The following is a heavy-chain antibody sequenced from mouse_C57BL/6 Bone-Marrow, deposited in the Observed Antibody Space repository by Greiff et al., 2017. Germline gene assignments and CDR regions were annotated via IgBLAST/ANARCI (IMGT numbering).Heavy chain of an antibody. CDR2: ISSGGSYT. J-gene: IGHJ1*03. Sequence: EVMLVESGGDLVKPGGSLKLSCAASGFTFSSYGMSWVRQTPDKRLEWVATISSGGSYTYYPDSVKGRFTISRDNAKHTLYLQMSSLKSEDTAMYYCASVYYSNCYWYFDVWGTGSTVTVAS. V-gene: IGHV5-6*02. CDR3: ASVYYSNCYWYFDV. D-gene: IGHD2-5*01. CDR1: GFTFSSYG.